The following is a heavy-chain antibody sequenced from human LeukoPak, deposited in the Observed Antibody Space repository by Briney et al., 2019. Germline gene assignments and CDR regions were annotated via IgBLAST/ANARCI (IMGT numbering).Heavy chain of an antibody. J-gene: IGHJ4*02. CDR1: GYSISSGYY. Sequence: PSETLSLTCAVSGYSISSGYYWGWIRQPPGKGLGWGGSIYHSGSTYYNPSLKSRVTISVDTSKNQFSLKLCPVPAATAPLFFCATQPGDYYDSSGYYEFEYWGGGTLVSVSS. V-gene: IGHV4-38-2*01. CDR2: IYHSGST. D-gene: IGHD3-22*01. CDR3: ATQPGDYYDSSGYYEFEY.